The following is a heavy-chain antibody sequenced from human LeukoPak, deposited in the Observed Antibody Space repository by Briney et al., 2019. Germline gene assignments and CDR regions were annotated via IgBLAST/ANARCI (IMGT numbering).Heavy chain of an antibody. V-gene: IGHV1-24*01. CDR1: GYTLTELS. Sequence: ASVKVSCKVSGYTLTELSMHWVRQAPGKGLEWMGGFDPEDGETICAQKFQGRVTMTEDTSTDTAYMELSSLRSEDTAVYYCATIISWKGTYGAFDIWGQGTMVTVSS. CDR2: FDPEDGET. CDR3: ATIISWKGTYGAFDI. J-gene: IGHJ3*02. D-gene: IGHD3-10*01.